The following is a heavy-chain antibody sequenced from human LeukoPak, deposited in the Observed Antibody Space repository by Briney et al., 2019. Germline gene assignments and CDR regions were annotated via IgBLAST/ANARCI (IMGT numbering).Heavy chain of an antibody. J-gene: IGHJ4*02. CDR3: VKGYGSGSYSTDY. V-gene: IGHV3-66*01. D-gene: IGHD3-10*01. Sequence: GGSLRLSCAASGFTVSSNYMSWVRQAPGKGLEWVSILYSGGSTYYADSVKGRFTISRDNSKNTLYLQMNSLRTEDTAVYYCVKGYGSGSYSTDYWGQGTLITVSS. CDR2: LYSGGST. CDR1: GFTVSSNY.